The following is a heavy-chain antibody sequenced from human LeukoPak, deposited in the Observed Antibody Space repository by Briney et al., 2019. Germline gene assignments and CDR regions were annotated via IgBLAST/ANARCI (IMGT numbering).Heavy chain of an antibody. V-gene: IGHV3-23*01. Sequence: GGSLRLSCAASGFTFTSYSMNWVRQAPGKGLEWVLAISGSGGSTYYADSVKGRFTISRDNSKNTLYLQMNSLRAEDTAVYYCAKDPDYYDSSGYLDYWGQGTLVTVSS. D-gene: IGHD3-22*01. CDR3: AKDPDYYDSSGYLDY. CDR1: GFTFTSYS. J-gene: IGHJ4*02. CDR2: ISGSGGST.